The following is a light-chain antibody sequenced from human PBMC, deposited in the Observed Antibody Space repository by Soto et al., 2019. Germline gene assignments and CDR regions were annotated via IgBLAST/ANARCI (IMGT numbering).Light chain of an antibody. CDR2: GAS. CDR1: QTISSN. V-gene: IGKV3D-15*01. CDR3: KQYDTSST. Sequence: EIVMTRFPATLSVSPGQRATLSCRASQTISSNLAWYQQKPGQAPRLLIYGASIRATGIPDRFGGSGSGTYFALTISRLEPEDFAVYYCKQYDTSSTVGQGTKVGIK. J-gene: IGKJ1*01.